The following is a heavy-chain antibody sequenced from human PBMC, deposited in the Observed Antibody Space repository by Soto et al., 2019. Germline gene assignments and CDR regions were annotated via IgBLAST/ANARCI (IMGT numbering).Heavy chain of an antibody. D-gene: IGHD4-17*01. Sequence: QVQLVQSGAEVKKPGASVRVSCKASGYTFTDYYLHWVRQAHGQGLEWMGWIDTNSGGTQYARKFRGRVTMTRDTSTSTAYMELSRLKSDDTAIYYCARDSPLTTGWFDPWGQGTLVTVSS. V-gene: IGHV1-2*07. CDR3: ARDSPLTTGWFDP. J-gene: IGHJ5*02. CDR1: GYTFTDYY. CDR2: IDTNSGGT.